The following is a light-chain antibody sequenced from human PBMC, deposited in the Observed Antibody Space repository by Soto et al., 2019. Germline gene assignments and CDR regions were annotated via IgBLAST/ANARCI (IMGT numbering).Light chain of an antibody. CDR2: GAS. V-gene: IGKV3-15*01. J-gene: IGKJ2*01. CDR1: QSISSN. Sequence: TQSPSALSASVGERVTLSCRASQSISSNLAWYQQRPGQAPRLLIYGASTRVIGVPDRFSGGGSGTLFTLTISSLQSEDFAVYYCQQYKDWPPYTFGQGTKLEIK. CDR3: QQYKDWPPYT.